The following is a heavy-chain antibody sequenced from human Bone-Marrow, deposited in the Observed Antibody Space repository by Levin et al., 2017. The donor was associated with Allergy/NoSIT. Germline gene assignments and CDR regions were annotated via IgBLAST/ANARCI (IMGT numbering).Heavy chain of an antibody. CDR2: ISQYSEYS. CDR3: ARDGVGYYDK. J-gene: IGHJ4*02. CDR1: GFMFSTYT. V-gene: IGHV3-21*01. Sequence: GGSLRLSCAASGFMFSTYTMNWVRQAPGKGLEWVSSISQYSEYSFYADSVKSRFTISRDNAGRSLYLQMDSLKDDDTAGYYCARDGVGYYDKWGQGTLVTVSS. D-gene: IGHD1-26*01.